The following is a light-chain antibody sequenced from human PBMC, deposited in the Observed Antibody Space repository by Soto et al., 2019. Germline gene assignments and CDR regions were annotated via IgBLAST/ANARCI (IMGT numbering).Light chain of an antibody. Sequence: ENVLTQSPGTLSLSPGERATLSCRASQTVSSSLTWYQQKPGQAPRLLIYGASTRATGIPDRFSGSGSGTDFTLTISRLEPEDFALYYCQKYGTSPITFGQGTRLEIK. CDR3: QKYGTSPIT. J-gene: IGKJ5*01. CDR1: QTVSSS. CDR2: GAS. V-gene: IGKV3-20*01.